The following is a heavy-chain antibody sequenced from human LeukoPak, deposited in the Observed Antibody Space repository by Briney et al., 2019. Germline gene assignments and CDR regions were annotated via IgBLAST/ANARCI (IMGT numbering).Heavy chain of an antibody. J-gene: IGHJ6*04. CDR1: GGTFSSYA. V-gene: IGHV1-69*13. D-gene: IGHD3-10*01. CDR3: ARGLRYGSGSYLPMDV. Sequence: ASVKVSCKASGGTFSSYAISWVRQAPGQGLEWMGGIIPIFGTANYAQKFQGRVTITADESTSTAYMELSSLRSEDTAVYYCARGLRYGSGSYLPMDVWGKGTTVTISS. CDR2: IIPIFGTA.